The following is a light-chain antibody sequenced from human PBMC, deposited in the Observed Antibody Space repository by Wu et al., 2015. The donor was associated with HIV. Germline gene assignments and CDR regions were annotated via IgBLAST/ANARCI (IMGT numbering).Light chain of an antibody. CDR3: QQRSNWLS. CDR1: RSVGTL. CDR2: DAS. J-gene: IGKJ4*01. V-gene: IGKV3-11*01. Sequence: DIVLTQSPATQSLSPGERATLSCRAGRSVGTLLVWYQQKPGQAPRLLIHDASNRATGIPARFSGSGSGTDFTLTINSLEPEDSAMYFCQQRSNWLSFGGGTKVEI.